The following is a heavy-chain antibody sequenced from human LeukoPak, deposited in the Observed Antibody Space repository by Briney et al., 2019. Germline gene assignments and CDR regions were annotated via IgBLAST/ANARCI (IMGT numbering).Heavy chain of an antibody. V-gene: IGHV4-59*08. D-gene: IGHD3-22*01. CDR1: GGSISSYY. Sequence: PSETLSLTCTVSGGSISSYYWSWIRQPPGKGLEWIGYIYYSGSTNYNPSLKSRVTISVDTSKNQFSLKLSSVTAADTAVYYCARNDYYDSSGYYYGFDYWGQGTLVTVSS. CDR3: ARNDYYDSSGYYYGFDY. CDR2: IYYSGST. J-gene: IGHJ4*02.